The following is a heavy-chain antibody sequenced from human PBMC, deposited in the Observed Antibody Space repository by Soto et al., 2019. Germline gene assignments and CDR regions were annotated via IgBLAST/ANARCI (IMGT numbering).Heavy chain of an antibody. CDR3: AKAAAGTPPFDY. D-gene: IGHD6-13*01. Sequence: GESLKISCKGSGYSFTSYWIGWVRQMPGKGLEWMGIIYPGDSDTRYSPSFQGQVTISADKSISTAYLQMNSLRAEDTAVYYCAKAAAGTPPFDYWGQGTLVTVSS. V-gene: IGHV5-51*01. CDR2: IYPGDSDT. J-gene: IGHJ4*02. CDR1: GYSFTSYW.